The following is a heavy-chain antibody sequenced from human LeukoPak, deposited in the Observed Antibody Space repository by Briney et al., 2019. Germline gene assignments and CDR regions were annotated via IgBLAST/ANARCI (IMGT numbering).Heavy chain of an antibody. CDR1: GGSISSGSYY. CDR2: IYTSGST. Sequence: SETLSLTCTVSGGSISSGSYYWSWIRQPAGKGLEWIGRIYTSGSTYYNPSLKSRVTISVDTSKNQFSLKLSSVTAADTAVYYCARHVDTAMVGAFDIWGQGTMVTVSS. CDR3: ARHVDTAMVGAFDI. D-gene: IGHD5-18*01. J-gene: IGHJ3*02. V-gene: IGHV4-61*02.